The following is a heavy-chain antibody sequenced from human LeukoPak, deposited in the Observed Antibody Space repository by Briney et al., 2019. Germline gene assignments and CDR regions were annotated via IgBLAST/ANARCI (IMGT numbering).Heavy chain of an antibody. CDR2: INHSGST. CDR1: GGSFSGYY. J-gene: IGHJ4*02. Sequence: SETLSLTCAVYGGSFSGYYWSWIRQPPGKGLEWIGEINHSGSTNYNPSLKSRVTISVDTSENQFSLKLSSVTAADTAVYYCARGPSTYYYDSSGYYKFDYWGQGTLVTVSS. V-gene: IGHV4-34*01. CDR3: ARGPSTYYYDSSGYYKFDY. D-gene: IGHD3-22*01.